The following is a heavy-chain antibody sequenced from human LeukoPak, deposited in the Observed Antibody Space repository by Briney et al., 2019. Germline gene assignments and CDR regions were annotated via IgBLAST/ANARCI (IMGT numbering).Heavy chain of an antibody. V-gene: IGHV1-2*02. D-gene: IGHD2-21*01. CDR1: GYTFTGYY. CDR2: VNPNSGGT. Sequence: ASVKVSCTASGYTFTGYYIPWVRQAPAQGIGWMGWVNPNSGGTNYAQKFQGKDTMTRDTSISTAYMELSRLRSDDTAVYYGARALFDDSFDIWGQGTMVTVSS. CDR3: ARALFDDSFDI. J-gene: IGHJ3*02.